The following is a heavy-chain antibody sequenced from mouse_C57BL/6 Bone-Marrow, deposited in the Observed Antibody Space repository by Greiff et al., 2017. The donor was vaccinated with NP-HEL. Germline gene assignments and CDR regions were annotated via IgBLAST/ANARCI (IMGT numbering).Heavy chain of an antibody. D-gene: IGHD3-2*02. V-gene: IGHV1-43*01. CDR3: ARGGAQAGFDY. CDR1: GYSFTGYY. Sequence: VQLQQSGPELVKPGASVKISCTASGYSFTGYYVHWVKQSSEKSLEWIGEINPSTGGTSYNQKFKGKATLTVDKSSSTAYMQLKSLTSEDSAVYSGARGGAQAGFDYWGQGTTLTVSS. J-gene: IGHJ2*01. CDR2: INPSTGGT.